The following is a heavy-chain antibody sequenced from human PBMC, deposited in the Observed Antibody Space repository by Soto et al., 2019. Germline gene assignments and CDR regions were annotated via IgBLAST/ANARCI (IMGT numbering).Heavy chain of an antibody. CDR2: ISGSGDST. CDR1: GFTFSSYA. Sequence: EVQLLESGGGLVQPGGSLRLSCAASGFTFSSYAMNWVRQAPGKGLEWVSAISGSGDSTYYADSVKGRFTISRDNSKNTLYLQMNSLRAEETAVYYCARRNSGWYFDLWGRGTLVTVSS. J-gene: IGHJ2*01. D-gene: IGHD4-4*01. V-gene: IGHV3-23*01. CDR3: ARRNSGWYFDL.